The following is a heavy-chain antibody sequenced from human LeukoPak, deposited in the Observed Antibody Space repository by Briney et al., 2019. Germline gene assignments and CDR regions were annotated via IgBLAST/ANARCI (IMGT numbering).Heavy chain of an antibody. V-gene: IGHV4-4*02. J-gene: IGHJ5*02. Sequence: SETLSLTCAVSGGSISSRNWWSWVRQPPGKGLEWIGEIYHSGSTNYNPSLKSRVTISVDKSKNQFSLKLSSVTAADTAVYYCARGVVLLWFGESPGGFDPWGQGTLVTVSS. CDR3: ARGVVLLWFGESPGGFDP. CDR1: GGSISSRNW. CDR2: IYHSGST. D-gene: IGHD3-10*01.